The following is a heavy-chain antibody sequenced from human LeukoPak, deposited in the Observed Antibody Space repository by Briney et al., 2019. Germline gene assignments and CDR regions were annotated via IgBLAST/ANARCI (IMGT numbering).Heavy chain of an antibody. Sequence: GGSLRLSCVASGFTFSSYAMSWVRQAPGKGLEWVSGISGSGDSTYFADSVKGRFTISRDNSKNTLYLQMNSLRAEDTAVYYCAKDSASSSWYLDAFDIWGQGTMVTVSS. CDR2: ISGSGDST. CDR1: GFTFSSYA. D-gene: IGHD6-13*01. CDR3: AKDSASSSWYLDAFDI. J-gene: IGHJ3*02. V-gene: IGHV3-23*01.